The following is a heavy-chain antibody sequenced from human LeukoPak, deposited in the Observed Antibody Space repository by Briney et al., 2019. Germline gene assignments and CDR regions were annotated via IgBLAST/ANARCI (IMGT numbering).Heavy chain of an antibody. J-gene: IGHJ6*03. D-gene: IGHD2-21*02. V-gene: IGHV3-48*04. CDR2: ISSSGSTI. CDR1: GFTFSSYA. CDR3: ARDGGDYSFIRHYYYMDV. Sequence: PGGSLRLSCAASGFTFSSYAMSWVRQAPGKGLEWVSYISSSGSTIYYTDSVKGRFTISRDNAKNSLYLQMNSLRAEDTAVYYCARDGGDYSFIRHYYYMDVWGKGTTVTVSS.